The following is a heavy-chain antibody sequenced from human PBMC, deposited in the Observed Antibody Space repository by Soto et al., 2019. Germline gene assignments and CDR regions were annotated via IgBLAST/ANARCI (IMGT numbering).Heavy chain of an antibody. CDR1: GGSISSGGYY. J-gene: IGHJ4*02. CDR2: IYYSGST. D-gene: IGHD2-2*03. CDR3: ARALGYCISTSCYGIDY. V-gene: IGHV4-31*03. Sequence: QVQLQESGPGLVKPSQTLSLTCTVSGGSISSGGYYWSWIRQHPGKGLEWIGYIYYSGSTYYNPSLKSRVTISVDTSKNQFSLKLSSVTAADTAVHYCARALGYCISTSCYGIDYWGQGTLVTVSS.